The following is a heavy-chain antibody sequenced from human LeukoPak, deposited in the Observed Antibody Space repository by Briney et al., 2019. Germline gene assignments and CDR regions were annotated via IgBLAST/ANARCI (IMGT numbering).Heavy chain of an antibody. V-gene: IGHV4-34*01. CDR2: INHSGST. CDR1: GFTFSSYS. D-gene: IGHD3-10*01. J-gene: IGHJ4*02. CDR3: AREVESWFGDLLSYFDS. Sequence: GSLRLSCAGSGFTFSSYSMNWVRQPPGKGLEWIWEINHSGSTNYNPSLKSRVTISVDTSKNPFSLKLTSVTAADTALYYCAREVESWFGDLLSYFDSWGQGTQVTVSS.